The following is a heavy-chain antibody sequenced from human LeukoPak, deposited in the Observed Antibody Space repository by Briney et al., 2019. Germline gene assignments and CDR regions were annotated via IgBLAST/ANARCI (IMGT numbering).Heavy chain of an antibody. CDR2: IYHSGST. V-gene: IGHV4-38-2*02. Sequence: PSETLSLTCTVSGYSISSGYYWGWIRQPPGKGLEWIGSIYHSGSTYYNPSLKSRVTISVDTSKNQFSLKLSSVTAADTAVYYCARHVWVTRPHYYYYYMDVWGKGTTVTVSS. CDR3: ARHVWVTRPHYYYYYMDV. J-gene: IGHJ6*03. CDR1: GYSISSGYY. D-gene: IGHD3-16*01.